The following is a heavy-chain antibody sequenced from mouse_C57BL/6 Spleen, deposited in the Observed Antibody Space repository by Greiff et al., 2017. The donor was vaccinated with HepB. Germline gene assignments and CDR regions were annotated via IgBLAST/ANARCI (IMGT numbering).Heavy chain of an antibody. V-gene: IGHV5-17*01. CDR3: ARCGGNYGGTFDY. J-gene: IGHJ2*01. D-gene: IGHD2-1*01. CDR2: ISSGSSTI. Sequence: EVQRVESGGGLVKPGGSLKLSCAASGFTFSDYGMHWVRQAPEKGLEWVAYISSGSSTIYYADTVKGRFTISRDNAKNTLFLQMTSLRSEDTAMYYCARCGGNYGGTFDYWGQGTTLTVAS. CDR1: GFTFSDYG.